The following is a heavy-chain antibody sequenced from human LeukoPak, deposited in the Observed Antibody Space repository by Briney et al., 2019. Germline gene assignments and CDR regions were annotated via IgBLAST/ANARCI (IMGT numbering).Heavy chain of an antibody. CDR3: AREPRRVNSFDI. D-gene: IGHD3-3*01. Sequence: SETLFLTCTVSGGSVSSGSYYWSWIRQPPGKGLEWIGYIYYSGSTNYNPSLKSRVTISVDTSKNQFSLKLSSVTAADTAVYCCAREPRRVNSFDIWGQGTMVTVSS. CDR2: IYYSGST. V-gene: IGHV4-61*01. J-gene: IGHJ3*02. CDR1: GGSVSSGSYY.